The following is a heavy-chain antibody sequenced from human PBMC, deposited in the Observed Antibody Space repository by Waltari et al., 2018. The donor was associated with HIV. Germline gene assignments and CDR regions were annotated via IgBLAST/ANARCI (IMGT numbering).Heavy chain of an antibody. CDR1: GCPLLRFA. J-gene: IGHJ4*02. Sequence: QVQLVDAGGGVVQPGGSLGLSGAGSGCPLLRFALLWVRQAPGKGLEWVAVISYDGRHIFYADSVRGRFTISRDNSKNTLYLQMNSLTPADTAVYYCARAYNWNIRSPGFCDFWGQGTLVTVSS. CDR2: ISYDGRHI. V-gene: IGHV3-30*04. D-gene: IGHD1-20*01. CDR3: ARAYNWNIRSPGFCDF.